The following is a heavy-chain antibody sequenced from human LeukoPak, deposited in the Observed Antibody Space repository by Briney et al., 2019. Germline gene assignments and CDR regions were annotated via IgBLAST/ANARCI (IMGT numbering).Heavy chain of an antibody. CDR1: GGSISSSSYY. CDR2: IYTSGST. J-gene: IGHJ4*02. D-gene: IGHD6-19*01. Sequence: SETLSLTCTVSGGSISSSSYYWGWIRQPPGKGLEWIGRIYTSGSTNYNPSLKSRVTMSVDTSKNQFSLKLSSVTAADTAVYYCARDLSSGWYGAFDYWGQGTLVTVSS. CDR3: ARDLSSGWYGAFDY. V-gene: IGHV4-39*07.